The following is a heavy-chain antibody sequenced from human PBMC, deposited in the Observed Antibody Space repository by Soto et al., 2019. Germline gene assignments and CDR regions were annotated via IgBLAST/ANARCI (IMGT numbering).Heavy chain of an antibody. CDR1: GGSISSVGHY. CDR3: ARESGGYDSSTRYGLDV. Sequence: TLSLTCSVSGGSISSVGHYWAWIRQQPGKGREWFGYIYYSGSTDYNPSLKSRVTISVDRSKNQFSLNLSSVTAADTAIYYCARESGGYDSSTRYGLDVWGQGTTVTVSS. V-gene: IGHV4-31*03. D-gene: IGHD6-25*01. CDR2: IYYSGST. J-gene: IGHJ6*02.